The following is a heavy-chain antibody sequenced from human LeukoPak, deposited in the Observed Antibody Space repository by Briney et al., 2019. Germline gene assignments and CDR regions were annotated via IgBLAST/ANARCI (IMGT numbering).Heavy chain of an antibody. J-gene: IGHJ5*02. CDR3: ARDEMTYEYCSGGSCYSDWFDP. V-gene: IGHV1-18*01. D-gene: IGHD2-15*01. CDR1: GYTFTSYG. CDR2: ISAYNGNT. Sequence: ASVKVSCKASGYTFTSYGISWVRQAPGQGLEWMGWISAYNGNTNYAQKLQGRVTMTTDTSTSTAYMELRSLRSDDTAVYYCARDEMTYEYCSGGSCYSDWFDPWGQGTLVTVSS.